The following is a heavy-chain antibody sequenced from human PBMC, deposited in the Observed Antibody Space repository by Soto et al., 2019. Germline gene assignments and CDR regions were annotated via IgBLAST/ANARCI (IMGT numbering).Heavy chain of an antibody. CDR1: GGSISSYY. D-gene: IGHD3-10*01. J-gene: IGHJ5*02. CDR2: IYYSGST. Sequence: QVQLQESGPGLVKPSETLSLTCTVSGGSISSYYWSWIRQPPGKGLEWIGYIYYSGSTNYNPSLTSRVTRSVDTPKNQFSLKLSSVTAADTAVYYWARDDDGGSGWFDPWGQGTLVTVSS. CDR3: ARDDDGGSGWFDP. V-gene: IGHV4-59*01.